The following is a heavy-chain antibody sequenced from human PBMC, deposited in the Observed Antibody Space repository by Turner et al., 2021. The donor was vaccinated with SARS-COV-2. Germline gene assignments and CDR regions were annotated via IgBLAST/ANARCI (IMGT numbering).Heavy chain of an antibody. V-gene: IGHV4-31*03. Sequence: QVQLQESGPGLLTPSQTLSLTCTVSGGSISSGGHYWSWIRQHPGKGLEWIGYMYYSGSTYYNPSLKSRVTISEDTSQNQFSLKLSSVTAADTAVYYCARAVVAATLHDAFDMWGQGTVVTVSS. CDR1: GGSISSGGHY. CDR3: ARAVVAATLHDAFDM. D-gene: IGHD2-15*01. J-gene: IGHJ3*02. CDR2: MYYSGST.